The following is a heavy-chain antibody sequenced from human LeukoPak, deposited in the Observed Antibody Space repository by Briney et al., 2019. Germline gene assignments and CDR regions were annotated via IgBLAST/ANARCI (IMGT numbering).Heavy chain of an antibody. Sequence: GGSLRLSCAASGFTFSSYGMHWVRQAPGKGLEWVAVTWYDGSNKYYADSVKGRFTISRDNSKNTLYLQMNSLRAEDTAVYYCAKDKSYQLLYYYYYMDVWGKGTTVTVSS. CDR2: TWYDGSNK. CDR1: GFTFSSYG. D-gene: IGHD2-2*01. V-gene: IGHV3-33*06. J-gene: IGHJ6*03. CDR3: AKDKSYQLLYYYYYMDV.